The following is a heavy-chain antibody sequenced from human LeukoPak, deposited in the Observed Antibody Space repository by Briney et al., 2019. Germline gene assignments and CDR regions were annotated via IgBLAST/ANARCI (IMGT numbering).Heavy chain of an antibody. J-gene: IGHJ4*02. CDR2: MNPNSGNT. Sequence: ASVKVSCKASGYTFTNYDINWVRQATGQGLEWMGWMNPNSGNTGYAQKFQGRVTITADKSTSTAYMELSSLRSEDTAVYYCARDGEYSSSPIYFDYWGQGTLVTVSS. CDR1: GYTFTNYD. CDR3: ARDGEYSSSPIYFDY. V-gene: IGHV1-8*03. D-gene: IGHD6-13*01.